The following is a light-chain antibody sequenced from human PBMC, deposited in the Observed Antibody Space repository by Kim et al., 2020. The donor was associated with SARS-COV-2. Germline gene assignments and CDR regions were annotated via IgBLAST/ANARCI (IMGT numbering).Light chain of an antibody. CDR3: QQYNRWPLT. CDR2: DTS. Sequence: EIVMTQSAATLSVSPGERATLSCRASQSITSDLAWYQHKPGQAPRLLMYDTSTRATGIPARFSGSGSGTEFTLTISSLQSEDFAFYYCQQYNRWPLTFGGGTKVDIK. V-gene: IGKV3-15*01. CDR1: QSITSD. J-gene: IGKJ4*01.